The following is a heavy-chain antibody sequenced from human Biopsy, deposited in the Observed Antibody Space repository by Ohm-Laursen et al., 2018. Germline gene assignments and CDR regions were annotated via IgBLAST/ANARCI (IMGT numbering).Heavy chain of an antibody. CDR3: ARDGKRWDYSTYFSWHFDL. V-gene: IGHV3-30*03. D-gene: IGHD4-11*01. CDR2: ISYDGSGE. J-gene: IGHJ2*01. Sequence: SLRLSCTAFGFTFTSYAMHWVRQAPGKGPEWVAVISYDGSGEYYADSLQGRFIISRDNPKNTVDLQMNSLRAEDTAVYFCARDGKRWDYSTYFSWHFDLWGRGTLVTVSS. CDR1: GFTFTSYA.